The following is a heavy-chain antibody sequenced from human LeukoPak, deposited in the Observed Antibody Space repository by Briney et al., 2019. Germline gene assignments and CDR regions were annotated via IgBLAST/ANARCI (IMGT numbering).Heavy chain of an antibody. J-gene: IGHJ3*02. V-gene: IGHV4-4*07. Sequence: SETLSLTCTVSGGSISSYYWSWIRQPAGRGLEWIGRIYTSGSTNYNPSLKGRVTMSVDTSKNQFSLKLSSVTAADTAVYYCASWLVYGGKWGAFDIWGQGTMVTVSS. D-gene: IGHD4-23*01. CDR3: ASWLVYGGKWGAFDI. CDR2: IYTSGST. CDR1: GGSISSYY.